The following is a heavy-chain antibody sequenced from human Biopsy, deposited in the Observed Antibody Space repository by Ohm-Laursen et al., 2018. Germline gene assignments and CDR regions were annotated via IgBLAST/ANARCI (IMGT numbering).Heavy chain of an antibody. V-gene: IGHV4-34*01. CDR3: ARGPYGDNAGAFDV. Sequence: VTLSLTCSVDGGSFSGYDWTWIPQPPGKGLEWVGEFSHTGTTIYNPSLKSRLTMSVDKSKNHFSLRLTSVTAADTATYFCARGPYGDNAGAFDVWGQGTVVTVSS. D-gene: IGHD4/OR15-4a*01. CDR1: GGSFSGYD. J-gene: IGHJ3*01. CDR2: FSHTGTT.